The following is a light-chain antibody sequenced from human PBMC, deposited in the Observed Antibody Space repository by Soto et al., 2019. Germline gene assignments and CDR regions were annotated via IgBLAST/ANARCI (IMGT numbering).Light chain of an antibody. Sequence: DIQMTQSPSTLSASVGDRVTITCRASQSISSWLVWYQQKPGKAPKLLIYKASSLESGVPSRFSGSGSGTEFTITISSLQPDDFATYYCQQYNNYWTFGQGTKVEIK. CDR3: QQYNNYWT. V-gene: IGKV1-5*03. CDR2: KAS. CDR1: QSISSW. J-gene: IGKJ1*01.